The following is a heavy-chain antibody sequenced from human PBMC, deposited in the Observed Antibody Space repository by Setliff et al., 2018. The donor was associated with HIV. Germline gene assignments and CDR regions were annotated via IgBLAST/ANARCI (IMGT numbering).Heavy chain of an antibody. Sequence: GGSLRLSCAASGFTLSSYSMNWVRQAPGKGLEWVSYISTSGSTIYYADSVKGRFTISRDNAKNSLYLQMNSLRSEDTAVYFCARGRGESRTNYFDYWGQGSLVTVSS. J-gene: IGHJ4*02. CDR2: ISTSGSTI. CDR3: ARGRGESRTNYFDY. V-gene: IGHV3-48*04. CDR1: GFTLSSYS.